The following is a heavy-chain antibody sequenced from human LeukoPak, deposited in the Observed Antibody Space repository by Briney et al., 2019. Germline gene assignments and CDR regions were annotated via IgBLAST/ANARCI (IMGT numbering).Heavy chain of an antibody. CDR2: IYHSGST. CDR3: ARLTRYSSGWYHWFDP. D-gene: IGHD6-19*01. Sequence: TSETLSLTCAVSGGSISSSNWWSWVRQPPGKGLEWIGEIYHSGSTNYNPSLKSRATISVDKSKNQFSLKLSSVTAADTAVYYCARLTRYSSGWYHWFDPWGQGTLVTVSS. CDR1: GGSISSSNW. V-gene: IGHV4-4*02. J-gene: IGHJ5*02.